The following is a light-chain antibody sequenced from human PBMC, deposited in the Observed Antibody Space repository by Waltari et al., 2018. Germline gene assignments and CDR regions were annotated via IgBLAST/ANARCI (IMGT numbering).Light chain of an antibody. CDR1: SSDIGGYDY. Sequence: QSALTQPASVSGSPGQSITISCTGTSSDIGGYDYVSWYQQHPGKAPKLLIYEVTNRPSGVPNRFSGSKSGNTASLAISGLQPEDEADYYCSSYTRRNTPSSVFGTGTQVTVL. CDR3: SSYTRRNTPSSV. CDR2: EVT. J-gene: IGLJ1*01. V-gene: IGLV2-14*01.